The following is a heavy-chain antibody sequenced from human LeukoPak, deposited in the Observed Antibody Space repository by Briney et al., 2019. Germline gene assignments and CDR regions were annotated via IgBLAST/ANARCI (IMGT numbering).Heavy chain of an antibody. CDR1: GYTLTSYY. D-gene: IGHD3-10*01. CDR2: INPSGGST. Sequence: GASVNVSCKASGYTLTSYYMHWVRQAPAQGLEWMGIINPSGGSTSYAQNLQGRVTMTRDTSTSTVYMELSSLRSEDTAVYYCAREFGQPNDAFDIWGQGTMVTVSS. CDR3: AREFGQPNDAFDI. J-gene: IGHJ3*02. V-gene: IGHV1-46*01.